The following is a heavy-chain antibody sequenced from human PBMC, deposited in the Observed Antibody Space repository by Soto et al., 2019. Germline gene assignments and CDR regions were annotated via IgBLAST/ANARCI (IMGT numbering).Heavy chain of an antibody. CDR2: ISYDGSNK. D-gene: IGHD3-9*01. J-gene: IGHJ6*02. V-gene: IGHV3-30-3*01. CDR1: GFTFSSYA. Sequence: GGSLRLSCAASGFTFSSYAMHWVRQAPGKGLEWVAVISYDGSNKYYADSVKGRFTISRDNSKNTLYLQMNSLRAEDTAVYYCARDSRYYDILTGQLSGMDVWGQGTTVTVSS. CDR3: ARDSRYYDILTGQLSGMDV.